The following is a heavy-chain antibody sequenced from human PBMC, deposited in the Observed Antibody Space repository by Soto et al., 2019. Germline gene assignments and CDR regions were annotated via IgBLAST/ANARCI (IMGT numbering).Heavy chain of an antibody. D-gene: IGHD3-10*01. V-gene: IGHV4-59*08. CDR3: ARQGFGPLHGLVDV. CDR2: VHHSWGS. J-gene: IGHJ6*02. CDR1: GGSISSYY. Sequence: QVQLQESGPGLVKPSETLSLSCTVSGGSISSYYWSWFRQAPGKRMEWIGYVHHSWGSSYNPSLQTRIAISPDTYKSQFSLKVTSVTATDTAVYYCARQGFGPLHGLVDVWGQGTTVTVSS.